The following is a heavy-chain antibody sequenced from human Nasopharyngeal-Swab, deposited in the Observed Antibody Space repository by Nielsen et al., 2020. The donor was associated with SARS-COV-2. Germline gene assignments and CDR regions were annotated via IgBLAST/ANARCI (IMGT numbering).Heavy chain of an antibody. CDR1: GFTFSSYA. Sequence: GESLKISCAASGFTFSSYAMSWVRQAPGKGLEWVSAISGSGGSTYYADSVKGRFTISRDNSKNTLYLQMNSLRAEDTAVYYCAKDPRNTAIINYFDYWCQGTLVTVSS. V-gene: IGHV3-23*01. CDR3: AKDPRNTAIINYFDY. D-gene: IGHD5-18*01. CDR2: ISGSGGST. J-gene: IGHJ4*02.